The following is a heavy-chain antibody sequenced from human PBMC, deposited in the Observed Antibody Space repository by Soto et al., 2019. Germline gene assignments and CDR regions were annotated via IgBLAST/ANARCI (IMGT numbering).Heavy chain of an antibody. J-gene: IGHJ6*02. V-gene: IGHV1-69*13. Sequence: SVKVSCKASGVTFSSYAISWVRQAPGQGLEWMGGIIPIFGTANYAQKFQGRVTITADESTSTAYMELSSLRSEDTAVYYCARLYGSGSYPHYYYYYGMDVWGQGTTVTVS. D-gene: IGHD3-10*01. CDR2: IIPIFGTA. CDR3: ARLYGSGSYPHYYYYYGMDV. CDR1: GVTFSSYA.